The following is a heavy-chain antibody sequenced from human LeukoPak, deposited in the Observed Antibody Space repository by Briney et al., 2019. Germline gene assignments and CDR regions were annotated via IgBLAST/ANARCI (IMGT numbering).Heavy chain of an antibody. CDR2: INKDGSDK. CDR1: GFDFSTFW. J-gene: IGHJ4*02. CDR3: GFADGWIFDF. D-gene: IGHD5-24*01. V-gene: IGHV3-7*05. Sequence: GGSLRLSCAASGFDFSTFWMTWVRQAPGRGLEWVANINKDGSDKYYVDSVKGRFTISRDNAKKSLYLHMDSLRAEGAAVYYCGFADGWIFDFRGQGTLVTVSS.